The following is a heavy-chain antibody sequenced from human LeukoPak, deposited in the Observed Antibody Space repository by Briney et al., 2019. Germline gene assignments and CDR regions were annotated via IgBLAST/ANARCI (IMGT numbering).Heavy chain of an antibody. CDR2: ISGSGGST. V-gene: IGHV3-23*01. CDR3: AKDLRLGYCSSTSCYWHFDAFDI. CDR1: GFTFSSYA. J-gene: IGHJ3*02. D-gene: IGHD2-2*01. Sequence: PGGSLRLSCAASGFTFSSYAMSWVRQAPGQGLDWVSAISGSGGSTYYADSVKGRFTISRDNSKNTLYLETNSLRAEDTAVYYCAKDLRLGYCSSTSCYWHFDAFDIWGQGTMVTVSS.